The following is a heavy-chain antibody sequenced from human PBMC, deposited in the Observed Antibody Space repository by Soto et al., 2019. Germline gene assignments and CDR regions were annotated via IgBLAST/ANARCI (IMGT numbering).Heavy chain of an antibody. J-gene: IGHJ4*02. Sequence: SETLSLTCAVSSGCISSSNWWSWVRQPPGKGLEWIGEIYHSGSTNYNPSLKSRVTISVDKSKNQFSLKLSSVTAADTAVYYCARNTYDYIWGSYRYHDYWGQGTLVTVSS. V-gene: IGHV4-4*02. CDR1: SGCISSSNW. CDR2: IYHSGST. D-gene: IGHD3-16*02. CDR3: ARNTYDYIWGSYRYHDY.